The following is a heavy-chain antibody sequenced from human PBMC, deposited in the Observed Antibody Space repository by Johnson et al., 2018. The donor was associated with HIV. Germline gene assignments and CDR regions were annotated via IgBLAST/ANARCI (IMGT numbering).Heavy chain of an antibody. CDR3: AREGAPSARDFGAFDI. J-gene: IGHJ3*02. D-gene: IGHD1-26*01. CDR1: GFTVSSNY. CDR2: IRFDGTNK. V-gene: IGHV3-30*02. Sequence: QVQLVESGGGLVKPGGSLRLSCAASGFTVSSNYMSWVRQAPGKGLEWVAFIRFDGTNKYYADSVKGRLTMSRDNSKNTLYLQMNSLRPEDTAVYYCAREGAPSARDFGAFDIWGQGTMVTVSS.